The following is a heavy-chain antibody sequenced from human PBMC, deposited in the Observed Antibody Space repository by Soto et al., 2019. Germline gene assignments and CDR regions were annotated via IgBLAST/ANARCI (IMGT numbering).Heavy chain of an antibody. CDR2: INSDVSST. CDR3: ERGLKILGFDY. Sequence: PGGSLRLSCAASGFTFSSYWMHWVRQAPGKGLVWVSRINSDVSSTSYADSVKGRFTISRDNAKNTLYLQMNSLRAEDTAVYYCERGLKILGFDYWGQGTLVTVSS. D-gene: IGHD3-16*01. V-gene: IGHV3-74*01. CDR1: GFTFSSYW. J-gene: IGHJ4*02.